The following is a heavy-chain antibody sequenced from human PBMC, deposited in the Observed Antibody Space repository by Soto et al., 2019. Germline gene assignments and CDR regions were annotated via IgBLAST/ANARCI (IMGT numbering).Heavy chain of an antibody. V-gene: IGHV2-70*01. CDR3: ARIPHYSDFYYMYF. CDR1: GFSLSTLGTC. CDR2: INWDNNE. J-gene: IGHJ4*02. D-gene: IGHD2-21*01. Sequence: SGPTLVNPTQTLTLTCTFSGFSLSTLGTCVTWIRQPPGKALEWLALINWDNNEYYTTSLKTRLTISRDTSKNQVVLTMTNVDPVDTATYYCARIPHYSDFYYMYFWGQGTLVTVSS.